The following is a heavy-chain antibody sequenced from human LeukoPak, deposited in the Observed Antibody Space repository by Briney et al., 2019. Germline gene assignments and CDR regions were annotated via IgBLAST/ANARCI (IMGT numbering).Heavy chain of an antibody. CDR2: ISYDANIGSNK. J-gene: IGHJ4*02. D-gene: IGHD3-3*01. CDR1: GFTFSRYA. V-gene: IGHV3-30-3*01. Sequence: PGGSLRLSCATSGFTFSRYAMHWVRQAPGKGLEWVALISYDANIGSNKYYADSVKGRFTISRDNSKYKLYLQLNSLRAVDTAVYYCARDGGYDFWSGYDQDYWGQGTLVTVSS. CDR3: ARDGGYDFWSGYDQDY.